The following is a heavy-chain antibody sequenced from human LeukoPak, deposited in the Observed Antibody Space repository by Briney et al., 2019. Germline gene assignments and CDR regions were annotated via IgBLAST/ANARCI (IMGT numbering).Heavy chain of an antibody. CDR3: TRQEGGLTGYPLNY. D-gene: IGHD3-9*01. CDR1: GFTFDDYA. CDR2: IRSKANSYAT. V-gene: IGHV3-73*01. Sequence: GGSLRLSCAASGFTFDDYAMHWVRQASGKGLEWVGRIRSKANSYATAYAASVKGRFTISRDDSKNTTYLQMNSLKTEDTAVYYCTRQEGGLTGYPLNYWGQGTLVTVSS. J-gene: IGHJ4*02.